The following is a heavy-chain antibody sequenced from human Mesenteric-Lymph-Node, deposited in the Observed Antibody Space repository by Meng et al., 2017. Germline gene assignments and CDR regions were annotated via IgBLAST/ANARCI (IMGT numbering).Heavy chain of an antibody. CDR3: ARNGYCSGGSCYLNWFDP. CDR1: GGSISSGGYY. CDR2: IYYSGST. J-gene: IGHJ5*02. Sequence: VRLQGSGPGLVKPSQTLPLTGTVSGGSISSGGYYWSWIRQHPGKGLEWIGYIYYSGSTYYNPSLKSRVTISVDTSKNQFSLKLSSVTAADTAVYYCARNGYCSGGSCYLNWFDPWGQGTLVTVSS. D-gene: IGHD2-15*01. V-gene: IGHV4-31*03.